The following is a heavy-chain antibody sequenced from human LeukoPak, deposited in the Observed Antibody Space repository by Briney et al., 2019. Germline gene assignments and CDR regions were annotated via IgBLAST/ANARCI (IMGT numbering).Heavy chain of an antibody. Sequence: GGSLRLSCAASGFTFSSDGMHWVRQAPAKGLEGVAFIRYDGSNKYYADSVKGRFTISRDNSKNTLYLQMNSLRAEDTAVYYCAKDYYDFWSGYYLDAFDIWGQGTMVTVSS. CDR1: GFTFSSDG. CDR3: AKDYYDFWSGYYLDAFDI. CDR2: IRYDGSNK. J-gene: IGHJ3*02. V-gene: IGHV3-30*02. D-gene: IGHD3-3*01.